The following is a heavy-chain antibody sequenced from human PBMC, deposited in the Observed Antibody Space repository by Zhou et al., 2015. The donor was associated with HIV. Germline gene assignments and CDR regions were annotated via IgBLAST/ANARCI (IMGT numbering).Heavy chain of an antibody. Sequence: QVQLVQSGAEVKKPGSSVKVSCKASGGTFSNYAISWVRQAPGHGLEWVGRNIPNFGVSNYAQKFQGRVTITADKSTGTAHMELSSLRSDDTAVYYCAGHFLSDTRIRSRPWTWAQGTLVTVSS. J-gene: IGHJ4*02. CDR2: NIPNFGVS. CDR3: AGHFLSDTRIRSRPWT. CDR1: GGTFSNYA. V-gene: IGHV1-69*09. D-gene: IGHD1-1*01.